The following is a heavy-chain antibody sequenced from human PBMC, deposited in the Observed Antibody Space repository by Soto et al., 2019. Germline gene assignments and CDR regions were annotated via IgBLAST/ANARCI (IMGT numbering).Heavy chain of an antibody. V-gene: IGHV1-69*12. J-gene: IGHJ6*02. CDR1: GGTFSNYA. D-gene: IGHD6-19*01. CDR2: IVPIFGTT. Sequence: QVQLVQSGAEVKKPGSSVKVSCKVSGGTFSNYAIDWVRLAPGHGLEWMGGIVPIFGTTYYTQKFQGRATIIADDSTTTAYLEMSSLRSEDTAIYDCARVEAVAGLYNDHGLDVWGQGTAVTVSS. CDR3: ARVEAVAGLYNDHGLDV.